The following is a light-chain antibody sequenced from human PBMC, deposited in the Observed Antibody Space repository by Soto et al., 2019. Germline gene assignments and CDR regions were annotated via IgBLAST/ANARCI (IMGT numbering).Light chain of an antibody. Sequence: EIVLTQSPGTLSLSPGERATLSCRASQSVGSTYLAWYQQKPGQAPRLLIYGASTRVTGIPARFSGSGSGTEFILTISSLQSEDFAVYYCQQYHEWPLTFGGGTKVDIK. J-gene: IGKJ4*01. CDR1: QSVGSTY. V-gene: IGKV3-15*01. CDR3: QQYHEWPLT. CDR2: GAS.